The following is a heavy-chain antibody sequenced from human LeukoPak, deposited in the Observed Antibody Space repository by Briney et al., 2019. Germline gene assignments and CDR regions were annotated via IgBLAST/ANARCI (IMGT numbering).Heavy chain of an antibody. D-gene: IGHD1-26*01. CDR2: IWYDGSNK. CDR1: GFTFSSYG. Sequence: PGGSLRLSCAASGFTFSSYGMHWVRQAPGKGREGVAVIWYDGSNKYYADSVKGRFTISRDNSKSTLYLQMNSLRAEDTAVYYCARDDQLVGAIDYWGQGTLVTVSS. V-gene: IGHV3-33*01. J-gene: IGHJ4*02. CDR3: ARDDQLVGAIDY.